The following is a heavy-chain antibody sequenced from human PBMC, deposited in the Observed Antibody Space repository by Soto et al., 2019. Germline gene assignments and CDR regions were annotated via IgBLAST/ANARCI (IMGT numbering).Heavy chain of an antibody. CDR3: ARASGEMATITPRALLYYFDY. CDR1: GGSISSYY. Sequence: SETLSLTCTVSGGSISSYYWSWIRQPPGKGLEWIGYIYYSGSTNYNPSLKSRVTISVDTSKNQFSLKLSSVTAADTAVYYCARASGEMATITPRALLYYFDYGGQEPLVTVP. CDR2: IYYSGST. J-gene: IGHJ4*02. V-gene: IGHV4-59*01. D-gene: IGHD5-12*01.